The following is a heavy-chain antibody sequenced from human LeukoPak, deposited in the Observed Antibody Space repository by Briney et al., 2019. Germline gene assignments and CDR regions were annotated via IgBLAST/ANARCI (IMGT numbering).Heavy chain of an antibody. D-gene: IGHD5-18*01. Sequence: PGGSLRLSCAASGFTVSSVYMSWVRQAPGKGLEWVSVLYSGGSTCYADSVKGRFTISRDNSKNTLYLQMNSLRAEDTAVYYCARGYSYSWGYWGQGALVTVSS. J-gene: IGHJ4*02. CDR3: ARGYSYSWGY. V-gene: IGHV3-66*01. CDR2: LYSGGST. CDR1: GFTVSSVY.